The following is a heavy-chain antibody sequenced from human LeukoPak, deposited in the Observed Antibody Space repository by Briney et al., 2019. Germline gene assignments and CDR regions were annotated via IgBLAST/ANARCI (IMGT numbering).Heavy chain of an antibody. J-gene: IGHJ5*02. V-gene: IGHV2-5*05. D-gene: IGHD3-22*01. CDR1: GFSLTTHGVG. CDR2: IYWDDDK. Sequence: SGPTLVKPTQTLTLTCTFSGFSLTTHGVGVGWGRQPPGKALEWLAVIYWDDDKRYGSSLRSRLTISKDTSKKQVVLTMTNVDPVDTGTYYCVRRRDYYDHGYDLFFDHWGQGTLVTVSS. CDR3: VRRRDYYDHGYDLFFDH.